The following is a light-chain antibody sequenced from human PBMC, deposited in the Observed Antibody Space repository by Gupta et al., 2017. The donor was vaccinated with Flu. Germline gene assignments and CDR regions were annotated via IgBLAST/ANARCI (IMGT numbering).Light chain of an antibody. Sequence: ERATLSCRASQSVSSSYLAWYQRKPGQAPRLLIYAASSRATGIPDRFSGSGSGTDFTLTISRLEPEDFAVYYCQQYGSSPLTFGGGTKVEIK. CDR1: QSVSSSY. CDR3: QQYGSSPLT. J-gene: IGKJ4*01. V-gene: IGKV3-20*01. CDR2: AAS.